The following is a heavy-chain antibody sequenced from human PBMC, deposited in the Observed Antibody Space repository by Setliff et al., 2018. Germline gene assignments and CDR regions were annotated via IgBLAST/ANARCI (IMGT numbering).Heavy chain of an antibody. Sequence: PSETLSLTFTVSGGSISSYYWSWIRQPAGKGLEWIGHIYIGGSANYNPSLKRRVTMSIDTSRNQFSLKLNSVTAADMAVYYCAREQWLDPPGYYYMDVWAKGTTVTVSS. D-gene: IGHD6-19*01. J-gene: IGHJ6*03. CDR2: IYIGGSA. CDR3: AREQWLDPPGYYYMDV. CDR1: GGSISSYY. V-gene: IGHV4-4*07.